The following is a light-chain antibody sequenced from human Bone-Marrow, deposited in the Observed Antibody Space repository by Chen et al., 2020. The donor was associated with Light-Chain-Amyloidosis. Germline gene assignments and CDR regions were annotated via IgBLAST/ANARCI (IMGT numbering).Light chain of an antibody. J-gene: IGLJ1*01. CDR2: STN. CDR1: TGAVTSGYY. Sequence: QTVVTQAHSLTVSPGGTVTLTCASSTGAVTSGYYPNWFQQKPGQAPRALIYSTNNKHSWTPARFSGSLVGGKAALTLSGAQPDDEADYYCLLYFGGTQGVFGTGTKITVL. V-gene: IGLV7-43*01. CDR3: LLYFGGTQGV.